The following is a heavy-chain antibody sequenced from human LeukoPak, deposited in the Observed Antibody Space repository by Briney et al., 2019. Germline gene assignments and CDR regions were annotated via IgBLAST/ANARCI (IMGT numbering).Heavy chain of an antibody. D-gene: IGHD6-13*01. CDR2: IYYTGYT. CDR3: ARADYSSTWSHDYYYMDV. V-gene: IGHV4-39*07. Sequence: SETLSLTCAVSGGSITSSLSYWGWIRQPPGKGLEWIGSIYYTGYTYYNPSLKSRVTISIDTSKNQFSLRLTSVTAADTAGYYCARADYSSTWSHDYYYMDVWGKGTTVTVSS. CDR1: GGSITSSLSY. J-gene: IGHJ6*03.